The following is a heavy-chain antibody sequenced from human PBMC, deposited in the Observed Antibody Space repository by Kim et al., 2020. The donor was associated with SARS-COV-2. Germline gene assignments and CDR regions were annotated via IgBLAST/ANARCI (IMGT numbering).Heavy chain of an antibody. CDR3: ARGGSWGYYYYGMDV. CDR2: INSDGSST. Sequence: GGSLRLSCAASGFTFSSYWMHWVRQAPGKGLVWVSRINSDGSSTSYADSVKGRFTISRDNAKNTLYLQMNSLRAEDTAVYYCARGGSWGYYYYGMDVWGQGTTVTVSS. V-gene: IGHV3-74*01. CDR1: GFTFSSYW. D-gene: IGHD6-13*01. J-gene: IGHJ6*02.